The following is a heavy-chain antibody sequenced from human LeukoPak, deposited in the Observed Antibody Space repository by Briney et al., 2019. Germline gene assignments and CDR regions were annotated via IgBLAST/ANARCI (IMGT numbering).Heavy chain of an antibody. Sequence: ASVKVSCKASGYTFTGYYRHGLRQAPGQGREWMGWINPNSGGTNYAQKFQGGVTMTRDTSIRTAYTKLSRLSSDDPAVYYCAREYSPYPVYSGSDRFDSSGPGTLVTVSS. CDR3: AREYSPYPVYSGSDRFDS. J-gene: IGHJ4*02. D-gene: IGHD5-12*01. CDR1: GYTFTGYY. V-gene: IGHV1-2*02. CDR2: INPNSGGT.